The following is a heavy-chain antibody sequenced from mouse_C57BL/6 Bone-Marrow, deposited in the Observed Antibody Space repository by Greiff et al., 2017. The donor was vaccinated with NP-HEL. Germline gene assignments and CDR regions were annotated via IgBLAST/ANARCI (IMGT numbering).Heavy chain of an antibody. CDR3: ARGSLGPLAY. CDR2: IRYDGSN. CDR1: GYSITSGYF. Sequence: DVKLQESGPGLVKPSQSLSLTCSVTGYSITSGYFWYWIRPFPGNQLGWLGFIRYDGSNNYNPYLKNQISITRDTSKNQFFLELNAVTTEDTATYYCARGSLGPLAYWGQGTLVTVSA. J-gene: IGHJ3*01. V-gene: IGHV3-6*01. D-gene: IGHD4-1*01.